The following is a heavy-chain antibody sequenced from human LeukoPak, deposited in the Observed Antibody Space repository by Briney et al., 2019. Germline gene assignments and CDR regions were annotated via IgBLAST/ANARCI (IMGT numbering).Heavy chain of an antibody. V-gene: IGHV1-18*01. CDR3: ARDNYDSSAIINYYYYYGMDV. J-gene: IGHJ6*02. D-gene: IGHD3-22*01. Sequence: ASVKVSCKASGYTFTSYGISWVRQAPGQGLEWMGWISAYNGNTNYAQKLQGRVTMTTDTSTSTAYMELRSLRSDDTAVYYCARDNYDSSAIINYYYYYGMDVWGQGTTVTVSS. CDR2: ISAYNGNT. CDR1: GYTFTSYG.